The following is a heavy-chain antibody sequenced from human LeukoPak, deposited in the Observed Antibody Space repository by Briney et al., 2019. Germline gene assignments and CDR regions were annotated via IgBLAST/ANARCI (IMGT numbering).Heavy chain of an antibody. Sequence: GASVKVSCKASGYTFTGYYMHWVRQAPGQGLEWMGWINPNSGGTNYVQKFQGRVTMTRDTSISTAYMELSRLRSDDTAVYYCAREGPRERKGGPFDYWGQGTLVTVSS. CDR2: INPNSGGT. CDR1: GYTFTGYY. D-gene: IGHD1-26*01. CDR3: AREGPRERKGGPFDY. V-gene: IGHV1-2*02. J-gene: IGHJ4*02.